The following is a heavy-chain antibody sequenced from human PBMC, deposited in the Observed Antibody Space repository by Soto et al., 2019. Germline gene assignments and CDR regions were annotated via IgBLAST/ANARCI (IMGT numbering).Heavy chain of an antibody. CDR3: AKDVRTSGSIDY. V-gene: IGHV3-43*01. D-gene: IGHD3-10*01. CDR2: ISWDGGST. J-gene: IGHJ4*02. Sequence: PGGSLRLSCAASGFTFDDYTMHWVRQAPGKGLEWVSLISWDGGSTYYADSVKGRFTISRDNSKNSLYLQMNSLRTEDTALYYCAKDVRTSGSIDYWGQGTLVTVSS. CDR1: GFTFDDYT.